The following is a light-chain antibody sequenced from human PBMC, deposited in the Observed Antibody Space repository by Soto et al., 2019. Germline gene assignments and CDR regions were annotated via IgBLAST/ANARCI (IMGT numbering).Light chain of an antibody. CDR3: QQSYSLRM. CDR2: AAS. V-gene: IGKV1-39*01. CDR1: QSISSY. J-gene: IGKJ1*01. Sequence: DIQMTQSPSSLSASVGDRVTITFRASQSISSYLNWYQQKPGKAPKLLIYAASSLQSGVPSRFSGSGSGTDFTLTISSLQPEDFATYYCQQSYSLRMFGQGTKVDIK.